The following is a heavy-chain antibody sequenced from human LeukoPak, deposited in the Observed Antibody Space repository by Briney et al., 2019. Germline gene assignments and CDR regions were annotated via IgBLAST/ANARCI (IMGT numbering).Heavy chain of an antibody. V-gene: IGHV3-30*02. Sequence: GGSLRLSCGASGFTFSSYGMHWVRQAPGKGLEWVAFIRYDGSNKYYADSVKGRFTISRDNAKNSLYLQMNSLRAEDTAVYYCARAISGLDYWGQGTLVTVSS. CDR1: GFTFSSYG. J-gene: IGHJ4*02. CDR2: IRYDGSNK. CDR3: ARAISGLDY. D-gene: IGHD3-10*01.